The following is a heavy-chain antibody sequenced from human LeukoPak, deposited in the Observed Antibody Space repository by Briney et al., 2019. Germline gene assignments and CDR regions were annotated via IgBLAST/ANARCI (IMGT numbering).Heavy chain of an antibody. V-gene: IGHV4-34*01. J-gene: IGHJ5*02. CDR3: ARGYSDVVVPHGNWFDP. CDR1: GGSFSGYY. D-gene: IGHD2-2*01. CDR2: INHSGST. Sequence: SETLSLTCAVYGGSFSGYYWSWIRQPPGKGLEWIGEINHSGSTNYNPSLKSRVTISVDTSKNQFSLKLSSATAADTAVYYCARGYSDVVVPHGNWFDPWGQGTLVTVSS.